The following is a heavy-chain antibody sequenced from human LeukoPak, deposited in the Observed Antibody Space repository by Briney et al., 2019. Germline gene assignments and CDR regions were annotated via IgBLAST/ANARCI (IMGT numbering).Heavy chain of an antibody. CDR2: ISAYNGNT. D-gene: IGHD3-10*01. J-gene: IGHJ6*02. Sequence: GASVKVSCKASGYTFTSYGISWVRQAPGQGLEWMGWISAYNGNTNYAQKLQGRVTMTTDTSTSTAYMELRSLRSDDTAVYYCARAATMVRGVIRYYYYYGMDVWGQGTTVTVSS. CDR1: GYTFTSYG. V-gene: IGHV1-18*01. CDR3: ARAATMVRGVIRYYYYYGMDV.